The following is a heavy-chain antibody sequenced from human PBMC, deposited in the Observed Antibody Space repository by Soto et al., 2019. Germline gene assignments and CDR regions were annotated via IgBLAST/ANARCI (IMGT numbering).Heavy chain of an antibody. V-gene: IGHV2-70*11. Sequence: SGPTLVNPTQTLTLACTFSGFSLSTSRMCVSWIRQPPGKALEWLARIDWDDDKYYSTSLKTRLTISKDTSKNQVVLSMTNMDRVDTATYYCARMRIPADGGHFDYWGQGALVTVSS. CDR1: GFSLSTSRMC. CDR3: ARMRIPADGGHFDY. D-gene: IGHD2-2*01. J-gene: IGHJ4*02. CDR2: IDWDDDK.